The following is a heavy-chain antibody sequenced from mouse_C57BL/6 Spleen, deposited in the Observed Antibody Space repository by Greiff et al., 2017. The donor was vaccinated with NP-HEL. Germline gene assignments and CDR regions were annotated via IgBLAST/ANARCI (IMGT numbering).Heavy chain of an antibody. D-gene: IGHD2-1*01. V-gene: IGHV1-26*01. CDR2: INPNNGGT. CDR3: ARRWAYGMNAMDY. J-gene: IGHJ4*01. Sequence: EVQLQQSGPELVKPGASVKISCKASGYTFTDYYMNWVKQSHGKSLEWIGDINPNNGGTSYNQKFKGKATLTVDKSSSTAYMELRSLTSEDSAVYYCARRWAYGMNAMDYWGQGTSVTVSS. CDR1: GYTFTDYY.